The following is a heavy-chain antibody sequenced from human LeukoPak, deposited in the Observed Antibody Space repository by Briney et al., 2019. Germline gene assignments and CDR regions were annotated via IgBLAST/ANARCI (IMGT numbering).Heavy chain of an antibody. CDR2: ISDDGRDV. CDR3: ARVGRVSIYPSYMDV. D-gene: IGHD6-6*01. Sequence: GTSLRLSCEASGFTFSTFPMHWVRQTPDKGLEWVAAISDDGRDVYYADSVKGRFTISRDNSKNTLYLQMHSVSPEDTAVVYCARVGRVSIYPSYMDVWGKGTTVTVSS. J-gene: IGHJ6*03. CDR1: GFTFSTFP. V-gene: IGHV3-30*04.